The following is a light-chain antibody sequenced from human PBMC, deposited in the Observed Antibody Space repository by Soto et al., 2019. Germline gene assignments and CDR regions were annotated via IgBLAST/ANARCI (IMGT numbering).Light chain of an antibody. CDR2: DTS. J-gene: IGLJ3*02. V-gene: IGLV7-46*01. CDR1: TGAVTSGHS. CDR3: SLFHCSPRV. Sequence: QAVVTQEPSLTVSPGETVTLNCGSSTGAVTSGHSPYWIQQKPGQAPRTLIYDTSNKHSWTPARFSGSLLGGKAALTLSGAQPHDEADYYCSLFHCSPRVFGGGTKLTVL.